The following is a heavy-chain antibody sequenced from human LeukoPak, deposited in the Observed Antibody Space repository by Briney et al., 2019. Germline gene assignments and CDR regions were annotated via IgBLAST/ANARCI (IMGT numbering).Heavy chain of an antibody. V-gene: IGHV3-7*01. CDR1: EITFSSYW. J-gene: IGHJ1*01. D-gene: IGHD4/OR15-4a*01. CDR3: TRDYGRALWLDFGN. CDR2: IKDDGVVK. Sequence: GGSLRLSCATSEITFSSYWMSWVRQAPGKGLEWVAIIKDDGVVKYYVDSVKGRFIISRDNAKNSLYLQMNSLRAEDTAVYYCTRDYGRALWLDFGNWGQGTLVSVSS.